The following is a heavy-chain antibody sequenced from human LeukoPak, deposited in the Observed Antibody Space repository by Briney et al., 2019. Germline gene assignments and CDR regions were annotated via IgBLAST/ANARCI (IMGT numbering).Heavy chain of an antibody. Sequence: PSETLSLTCAVYGGSFSGYYWSWIRQPAGKGLEWIGRIYTSGSTNYNPSLKSRVTMSVDTSKNQFSLKPSSVTAADTAVYYCASGSIASLVYWGQGTLVTASS. V-gene: IGHV4-59*10. CDR3: ASGSIASLVY. J-gene: IGHJ4*02. CDR1: GGSFSGYY. CDR2: IYTSGST. D-gene: IGHD6-6*01.